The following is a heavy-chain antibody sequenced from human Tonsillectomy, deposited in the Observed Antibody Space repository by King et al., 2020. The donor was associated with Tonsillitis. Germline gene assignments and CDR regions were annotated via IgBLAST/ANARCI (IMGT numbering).Heavy chain of an antibody. V-gene: IGHV4-59*01. CDR3: ARGAXXXPAXXNYXXX. D-gene: IGHD2-2*01. CDR1: GGSISNYX. Sequence: VQLQESGPXLVKPSEXLSLTCTVSGGSISNYXWSWVRQPPGKGLEWIGYIYYTGSTNYNPSLKSRVTISVDTSKNQFSLTLSSVTAADTAVYYCARGAXXXPAXXNYXXXXGXXXLVTVS. J-gene: IGHJ1*01. CDR2: IYYTGST.